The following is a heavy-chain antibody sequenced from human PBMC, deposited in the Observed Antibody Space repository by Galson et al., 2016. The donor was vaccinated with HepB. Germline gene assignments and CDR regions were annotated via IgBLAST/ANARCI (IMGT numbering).Heavy chain of an antibody. CDR1: GFRFSNYW. Sequence: SLRLSCAASGFRFSNYWMHWVRQAPGRGLAWVSRINNDGSTTDYADSVRGRFTISRDNAKNTLYLQMKSLRAEDTAVYYCARDEWLVPDSWGQGTLVTVSS. CDR2: INNDGSTT. D-gene: IGHD6-19*01. CDR3: ARDEWLVPDS. J-gene: IGHJ5*01. V-gene: IGHV3-74*01.